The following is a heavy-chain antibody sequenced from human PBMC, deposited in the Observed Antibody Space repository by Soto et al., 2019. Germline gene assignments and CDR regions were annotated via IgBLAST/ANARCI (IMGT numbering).Heavy chain of an antibody. CDR2: IYYNGIT. CDR3: ARVGGGYLLDY. J-gene: IGHJ4*02. Sequence: QVQLQESGPGLVKPSETLSLTCTVSGGSMSSHFWSWIRQPPGKGLEWIGYIYYNGITNYNPSLKSRLTISVDTAKNQFSLKLSSVTAADTAVYYCARVGGGYLLDYWGQGTLVTVSS. D-gene: IGHD1-26*01. CDR1: GGSMSSHF. V-gene: IGHV4-59*11.